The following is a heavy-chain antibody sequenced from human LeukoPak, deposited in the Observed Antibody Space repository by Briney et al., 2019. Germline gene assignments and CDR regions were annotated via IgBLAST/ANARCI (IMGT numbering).Heavy chain of an antibody. CDR3: ARVSHQNSGDRLGFLEWLLFDY. V-gene: IGHV4-38-2*02. CDR1: GYSISSGYY. J-gene: IGHJ4*02. Sequence: SETLSLTCTVSGYSISSGYYWGWIRQPPGKGLEWIANIYHSGNTYYNPSLKSRVTISVDTSKNQFSLKLSSVTAADTAVYYCARVSHQNSGDRLGFLEWLLFDYWGQGTLVTVSS. CDR2: IYHSGNT. D-gene: IGHD3-3*01.